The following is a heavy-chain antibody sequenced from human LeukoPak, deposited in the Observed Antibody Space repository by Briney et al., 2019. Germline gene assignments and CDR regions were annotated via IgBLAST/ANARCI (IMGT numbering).Heavy chain of an antibody. V-gene: IGHV3-7*01. CDR2: IKQDGSEK. J-gene: IGHJ4*02. Sequence: PGGSLRLPCAASGFTFSSYWMSWVRQAPGKGLEWVANIKQDGSEKYYVDSVKGRFTISRDNAKNSLYLQINSLRAEDTSVYYCARDLPGWDYYFDYWGQGTLVTVSS. CDR1: GFTFSSYW. D-gene: IGHD1-26*01. CDR3: ARDLPGWDYYFDY.